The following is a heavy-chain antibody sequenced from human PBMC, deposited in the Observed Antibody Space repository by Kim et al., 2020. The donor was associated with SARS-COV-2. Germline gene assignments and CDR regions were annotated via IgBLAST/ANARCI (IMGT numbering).Heavy chain of an antibody. CDR1: GDSVSSNSAA. V-gene: IGHV6-1*01. Sequence: SHTLSLTCAISGDSVSSNSAAWNWIRQSPSRGLEWLGRTYYRSKWYNDYAVSVKSRITINPDTSKNQFSLQLNSVTPEDTAVYYCARSRGWLRLGRDGYCSGGSSRTLDNNFDYWGQGTLVTVSS. CDR2: TYYRSKWYN. J-gene: IGHJ4*02. D-gene: IGHD2-15*01. CDR3: ARSRGWLRLGRDGYCSGGSSRTLDNNFDY.